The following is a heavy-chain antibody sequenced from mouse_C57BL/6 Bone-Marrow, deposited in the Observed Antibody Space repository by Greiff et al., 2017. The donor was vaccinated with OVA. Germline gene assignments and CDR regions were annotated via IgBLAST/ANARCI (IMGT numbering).Heavy chain of an antibody. CDR2: IDPSDSET. D-gene: IGHD1-1*01. Sequence: QVQLQQPGAELVRPGSSVKLSCKASGYTFTSYWMHWVKQRPIQGLEWIGNIDPSDSETHYNQKFKDKATLTVDKSSSTAYMQLSSLTSEDSAVYYCASGPITTVVAPFAYWGQGTLVTVSA. J-gene: IGHJ3*01. CDR1: GYTFTSYW. CDR3: ASGPITTVVAPFAY. V-gene: IGHV1-52*01.